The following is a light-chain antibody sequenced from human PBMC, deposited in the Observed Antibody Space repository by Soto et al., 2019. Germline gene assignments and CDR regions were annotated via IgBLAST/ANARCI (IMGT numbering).Light chain of an antibody. CDR1: SSNIGSNY. CDR2: RDS. Sequence: QSVLTQPPSASGTPGQRVTISCSGGSSNIGSNYVYWYQHLPGTAPKLLIYRDSQRPSGVPDRFSGSKSGTSASLAISGLQSEDEADYYCAAWDDSLNGVVFGGGTKLTVL. J-gene: IGLJ2*01. CDR3: AAWDDSLNGVV. V-gene: IGLV1-44*01.